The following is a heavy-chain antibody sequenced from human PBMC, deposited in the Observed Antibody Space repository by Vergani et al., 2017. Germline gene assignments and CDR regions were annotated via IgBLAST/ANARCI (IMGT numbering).Heavy chain of an antibody. CDR2: INPNSGGT. CDR1: GYTFTGYY. Sequence: QVQLVQSGAEVKKPGASVKVSCKASGYTFTGYYMHWVRQAPGQGLEWMGWINPNSGGTNYAQKFQGRVTMTSDTSISTAYMELSRLRSDDTAVYYCARDYYCSGGSCYSGPVDYWGQGTLVTVSS. V-gene: IGHV1-2*02. J-gene: IGHJ4*02. CDR3: ARDYYCSGGSCYSGPVDY. D-gene: IGHD2-15*01.